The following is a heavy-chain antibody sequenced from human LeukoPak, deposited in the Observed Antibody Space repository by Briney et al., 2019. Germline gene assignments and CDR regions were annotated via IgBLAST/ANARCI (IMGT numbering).Heavy chain of an antibody. CDR2: VSYSGSA. J-gene: IGHJ4*02. CDR1: GGSFTSSTYS. V-gene: IGHV4-39*01. D-gene: IGHD2-2*01. Sequence: SETLSLTCTVSGGSFTSSTYSWGCIRQPPGRGLEWIGSVSYSGSASYNPSLKSRVTMSVDTSKNQFSLRLTSVTAADTAMYYCASIIKSPAAHLDYWGQGALVTVSS. CDR3: ASIIKSPAAHLDY.